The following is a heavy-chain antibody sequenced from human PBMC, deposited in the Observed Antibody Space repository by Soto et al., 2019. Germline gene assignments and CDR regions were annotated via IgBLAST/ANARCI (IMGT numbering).Heavy chain of an antibody. CDR3: AKSGGPPASLDVYFDY. J-gene: IGHJ4*02. CDR2: INSGGDTT. CDR1: GFTFASYT. Sequence: EVQLLESGGGMVQPGESLRLSCAASGFTFASYTMTWVRQAPGKGLEWVSTINSGGDTTYYSDSVKGLFTISRDSPKNTLFLLMTSLRAEDTAVYYCAKSGGPPASLDVYFDYWGQGTLVTVSS. V-gene: IGHV3-23*01. D-gene: IGHD2-2*01.